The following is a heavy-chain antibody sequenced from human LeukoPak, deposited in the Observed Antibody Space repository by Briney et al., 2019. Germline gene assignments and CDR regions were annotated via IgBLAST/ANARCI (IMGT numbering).Heavy chain of an antibody. CDR3: AKDRIAAGN. Sequence: GRSLRLSCAASGFTFDDYAMHWVRQAPGKGLEWVSGISWNSGSIGYADSVKGRVTISRDNAKNSLYLQMNSLRAEDTALYYCAKDRIAAGNWGQGTLVTVSS. D-gene: IGHD6-13*01. V-gene: IGHV3-9*01. CDR1: GFTFDDYA. J-gene: IGHJ4*02. CDR2: ISWNSGSI.